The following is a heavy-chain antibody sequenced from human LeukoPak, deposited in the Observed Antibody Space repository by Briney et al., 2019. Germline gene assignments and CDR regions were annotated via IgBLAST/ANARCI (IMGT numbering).Heavy chain of an antibody. J-gene: IGHJ5*02. CDR2: IYTSGST. Sequence: SETLSLTCTVSGGSISSYYSSWIRHPAGKGLGLIGRIYTSGSTNYNPSLKSRVTMSVDTSKNQFSLKLSSVTAADTAVYYCARAPTGTGGWNWFDPWGQGTLVTVSS. CDR3: ARAPTGTGGWNWFDP. CDR1: GGSISSYY. D-gene: IGHD1-1*01. V-gene: IGHV4-4*07.